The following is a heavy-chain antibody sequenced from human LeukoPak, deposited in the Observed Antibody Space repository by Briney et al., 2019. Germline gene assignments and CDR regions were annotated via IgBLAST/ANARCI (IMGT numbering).Heavy chain of an antibody. CDR1: GFTFSSHA. V-gene: IGHV3-23*01. D-gene: IGHD1-26*01. CDR3: ARDGYVGWHFDL. J-gene: IGHJ2*01. Sequence: TGGSLRLSCAASGFTFSSHAMSWVRQAPGKGLEWVSGVSGSGGSTYYADSVKGRFTVSRDNSKNMLYLQMNSLRAEDTAVYYCARDGYVGWHFDLWGRGTLVSVSS. CDR2: VSGSGGST.